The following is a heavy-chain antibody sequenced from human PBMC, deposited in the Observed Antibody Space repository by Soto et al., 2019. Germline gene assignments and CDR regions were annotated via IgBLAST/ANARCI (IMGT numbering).Heavy chain of an antibody. D-gene: IGHD4-17*01. J-gene: IGHJ4*02. CDR1: GLRLRNFA. Sequence: GGSLRLSCAASGLRLRNFAMNWVRQAPGKGLEWISTISGGGDSTYYADSVRGRFTVSRDDSKNSLYLQMNSLRDEDTAVYYCALDYGDYYFDYWGQGTRVTVSS. CDR2: ISGGGDST. CDR3: ALDYGDYYFDY. V-gene: IGHV3-23*01.